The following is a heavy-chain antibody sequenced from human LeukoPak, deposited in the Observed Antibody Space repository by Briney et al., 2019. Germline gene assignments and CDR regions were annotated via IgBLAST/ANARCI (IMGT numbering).Heavy chain of an antibody. CDR3: ARGGYSSGWYSYYGMDV. CDR2: LYHSGST. V-gene: IGHV4-4*02. Sequence: SETLSLTCAVSGGSISSSNWWSWVRQPPGKGLEWIGELYHSGSTNYNPSLKSRVNISVDKSKNQFSLKLSSVTAADTAVYYCARGGYSSGWYSYYGMDVWGQGTTVTVSS. J-gene: IGHJ6*02. D-gene: IGHD6-19*01. CDR1: GGSISSSNW.